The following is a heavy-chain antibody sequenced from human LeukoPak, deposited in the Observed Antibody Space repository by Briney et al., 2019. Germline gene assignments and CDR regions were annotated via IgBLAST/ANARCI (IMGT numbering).Heavy chain of an antibody. J-gene: IGHJ3*02. CDR2: ISGSGSPI. D-gene: IGHD3-10*01. CDR1: GFTLSNYY. V-gene: IGHV3-11*01. Sequence: PRGSLRLSCSAPGFTLSNYYVTCIHQAPGKVLDVTSYISGSGSPIHYADSVKRRFSISRDNAKNSLYLQVNSLRAEDTAVYYCATYSGPGILDAFDIWGQGTMVTVSS. CDR3: ATYSGPGILDAFDI.